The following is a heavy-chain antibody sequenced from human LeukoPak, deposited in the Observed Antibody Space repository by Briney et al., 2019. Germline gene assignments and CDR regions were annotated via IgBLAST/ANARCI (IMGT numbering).Heavy chain of an antibody. J-gene: IGHJ4*02. CDR3: ARAPSTVRSWFYFDY. CDR1: GATVSSSS. Sequence: PGGSLRLSCAASGATVSSSSMSWVRQAPGKGLEWVSAAYSGGYTNYADSVKGRFTISGDNSKNTLYLQMSSLRAEDTAVYYCARAPSTVRSWFYFDYWGQGTLVTVSS. V-gene: IGHV3-66*01. D-gene: IGHD6-13*01. CDR2: AYSGGYT.